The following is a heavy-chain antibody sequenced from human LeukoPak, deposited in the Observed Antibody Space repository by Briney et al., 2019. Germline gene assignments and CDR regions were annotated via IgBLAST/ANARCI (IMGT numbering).Heavy chain of an antibody. CDR2: IYTSGST. Sequence: SETLSLTCTVSGGSISSGSYYWSWIRQPAGKGLEWIRRIYTSGSTNYNPSLKSRVTISVDTSKSQFSLKLSSVTAADTAVYYCARGSSRGSGASFFDYWGQGTLVTVSS. CDR3: ARGSSRGSGASFFDY. D-gene: IGHD3-10*01. J-gene: IGHJ4*02. V-gene: IGHV4-61*02. CDR1: GGSISSGSYY.